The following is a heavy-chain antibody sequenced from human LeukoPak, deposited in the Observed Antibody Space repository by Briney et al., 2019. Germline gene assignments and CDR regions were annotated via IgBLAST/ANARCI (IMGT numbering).Heavy chain of an antibody. V-gene: IGHV4-59*01. CDR1: GFTFSSYA. CDR2: IYYSGST. CDR3: ARVVRSRYMDV. Sequence: GSLRLSCAASGFTFSSYAMSWVRQAPGKGLEWIGYIYYSGSTNYNPSLKSRVTISVDTSKNQFSLKLSSVTAADTAVYYCARVVRSRYMDVWGKGTTVTVSS. J-gene: IGHJ6*03. D-gene: IGHD3-16*01.